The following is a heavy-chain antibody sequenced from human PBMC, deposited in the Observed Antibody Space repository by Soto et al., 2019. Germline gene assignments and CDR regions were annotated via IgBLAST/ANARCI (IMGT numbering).Heavy chain of an antibody. V-gene: IGHV4-34*01. J-gene: IGHJ6*02. CDR3: ARGGRGKPYYYYYYGMDV. D-gene: IGHD3-10*01. CDR1: GGSFSGYY. CDR2: INHSGST. Sequence: PSETLSLTCAVYGGSFSGYYWSWIRQPPGKGLEWIGEINHSGSTNYNPSLKSRVTISVDTSKNQFSLKLSSVTAADTAVYYCARGGRGKPYYYYYYGMDVWGQGTTVTVS.